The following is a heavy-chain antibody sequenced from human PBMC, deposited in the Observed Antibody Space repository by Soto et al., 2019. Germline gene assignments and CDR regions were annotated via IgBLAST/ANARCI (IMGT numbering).Heavy chain of an antibody. J-gene: IGHJ6*02. V-gene: IGHV4-31*03. Sequence: QVQLQESGPGLFKPSQTLSLICTVAGDSIGNGGYYWNWIRQHPVRGLEWIGNIYYDGITAYNLSLMSRGVILVHTSKSQFSLRLTSVTAADTATYYCAREAWKYSRGLDGWGRGTTVTVSS. D-gene: IGHD1-1*01. CDR1: GDSIGNGGYY. CDR3: AREAWKYSRGLDG. CDR2: IYYDGIT.